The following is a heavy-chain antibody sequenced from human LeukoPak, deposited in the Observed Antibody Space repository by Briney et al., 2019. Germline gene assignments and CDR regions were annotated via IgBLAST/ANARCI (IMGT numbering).Heavy chain of an antibody. CDR2: IYYSGST. J-gene: IGHJ5*02. V-gene: IGHV4-59*01. CDR1: GGSISSYY. Sequence: SETLSLTCTVSGGSISSYYWSWIRQPPGKGLEWIGYIYYSGSTNYNPSLKSRVTISVDTSKNQFSLKLSSVTAADTAVYYCARGIAARPGYYWFDPWGQGTLVTASS. CDR3: ARGIAARPGYYWFDP. D-gene: IGHD6-6*01.